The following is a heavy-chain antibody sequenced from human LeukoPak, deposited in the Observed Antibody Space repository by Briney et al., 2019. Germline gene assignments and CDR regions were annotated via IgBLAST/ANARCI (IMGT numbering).Heavy chain of an antibody. Sequence: PGGSLRLSCAASGFTVRSNYMSWVRQAPGKGLEWVSVIYSGGSTYYADSVKGRFTVSRDNSKNTLYLQMNSLRAEDTAVYYCARTDGDYWLDYWGQGTLVTVSS. D-gene: IGHD4-17*01. CDR2: IYSGGST. J-gene: IGHJ4*02. CDR3: ARTDGDYWLDY. CDR1: GFTVRSNY. V-gene: IGHV3-66*01.